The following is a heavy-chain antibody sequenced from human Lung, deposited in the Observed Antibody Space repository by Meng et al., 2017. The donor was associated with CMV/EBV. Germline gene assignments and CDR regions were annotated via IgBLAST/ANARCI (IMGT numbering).Heavy chain of an antibody. J-gene: IGHJ4*02. CDR2: ISFDGSNK. V-gene: IGHV3-30*04. CDR3: VRDGQAGAKGLDY. Sequence: LXCAASGFTFSTYAMHWVRQAPGKGLEWVAVISFDGSNKYYADSVRGRSIISRDNPNNTVSLQMNSLRVEDTALYYCVRDGQAGAKGLDYWGQGTLVTVPS. CDR1: GFTFSTYA. D-gene: IGHD6-25*01.